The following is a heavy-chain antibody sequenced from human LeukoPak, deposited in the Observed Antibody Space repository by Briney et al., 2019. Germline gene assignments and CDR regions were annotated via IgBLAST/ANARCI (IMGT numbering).Heavy chain of an antibody. D-gene: IGHD5-24*01. V-gene: IGHV3-48*02. CDR2: ISGSTRTI. Sequence: GGSLRLSCAASGFTFSRYGMNWVRQAPGKGLEWVSYISGSTRTIYDADSVKGRFTISRDNAKNSLYLQMNSLRDEDTAVYYCARDPLRWLQNNYYYYHMDVWGKGTTVTVSS. CDR1: GFTFSRYG. J-gene: IGHJ6*03. CDR3: ARDPLRWLQNNYYYYHMDV.